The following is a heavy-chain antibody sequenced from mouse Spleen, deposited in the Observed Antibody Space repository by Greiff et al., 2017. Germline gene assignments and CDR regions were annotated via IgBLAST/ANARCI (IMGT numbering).Heavy chain of an antibody. V-gene: IGHV5-16*01. CDR2: INYDGSST. J-gene: IGHJ3*01. CDR3: ARVGDYSPFAY. CDR1: GFTFGDYN. D-gene: IGHD2-13*01. Sequence: EVMLVESEGGLVQPGSSMKLSCTASGFTFGDYNRAWVGQVPEKGLEWVANINYDGSSTYYLDSLKSRFIISRDNAKNILYLQMSSLKSEDTATYYCARVGDYSPFAYWGQGTLVTVSA.